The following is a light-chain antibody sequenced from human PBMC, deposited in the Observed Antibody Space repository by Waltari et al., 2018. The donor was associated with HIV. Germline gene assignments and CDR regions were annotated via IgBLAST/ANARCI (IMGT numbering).Light chain of an antibody. V-gene: IGLV1-44*01. Sequence: QSVLTQPPSASGTPGQRVTISCSGSSSSIGTNTVSWYQQLPGTAPKLLIYSSQQRPSGVPDRVSGSKSGTSASLAISRLQSEDEADYYCAAWDDSLNDVVFGGGTKLTVL. CDR2: SSQ. CDR3: AAWDDSLNDVV. J-gene: IGLJ2*01. CDR1: SSSIGTNT.